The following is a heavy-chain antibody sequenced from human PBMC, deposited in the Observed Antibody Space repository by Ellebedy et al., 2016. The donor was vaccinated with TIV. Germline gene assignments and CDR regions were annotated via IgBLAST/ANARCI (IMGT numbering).Heavy chain of an antibody. CDR3: ARQTEYDFWSGYPDY. V-gene: IGHV4-39*01. D-gene: IGHD3-3*01. Sequence: SETLSLTXTVSGGSISSSSYYWGWIRQPPGKGLEWIGSIYYSGSTYSNPSLKSRVTISVDTSKNQFSLKLSSVTAADTAVYYCARQTEYDFWSGYPDYWGQGTLVTVSS. J-gene: IGHJ4*02. CDR1: GGSISSSSYY. CDR2: IYYSGST.